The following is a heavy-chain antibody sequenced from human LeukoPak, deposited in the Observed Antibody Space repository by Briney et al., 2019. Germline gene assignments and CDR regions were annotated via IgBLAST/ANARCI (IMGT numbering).Heavy chain of an antibody. V-gene: IGHV3-7*01. D-gene: IGHD3-22*01. CDR1: GFTFSNNW. CDR3: AREPYPAPYYYDSSGYFA. J-gene: IGHJ5*02. CDR2: IKQDGSEK. Sequence: PGGSLRLSCAASGFTFSNNWMSWVRQAPGKGLEWVANIKQDGSEKYYVDSVKGRFTISRDNAKNSLYLQMNSLRAEDTAVYYCAREPYPAPYYYDSSGYFAWGQGTLVTVSS.